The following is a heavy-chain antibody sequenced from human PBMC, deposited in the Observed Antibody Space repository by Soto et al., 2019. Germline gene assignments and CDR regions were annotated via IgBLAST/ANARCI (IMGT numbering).Heavy chain of an antibody. CDR2: INHSGST. CDR1: GGSFSGYY. Sequence: QVQLQQWGAGLLKPSETLSLTCAVYGGSFSGYYWSWIRQPPGKGLEWIGEINHSGSTNYNPSLKSRVTISVDTSKNQFSLKLSSVTAADTAVYYCARGKVPLVVVVAATRPYYYYYMDVWGKGTTVTVSS. CDR3: ARGKVPLVVVVAATRPYYYYYMDV. J-gene: IGHJ6*03. D-gene: IGHD2-15*01. V-gene: IGHV4-34*01.